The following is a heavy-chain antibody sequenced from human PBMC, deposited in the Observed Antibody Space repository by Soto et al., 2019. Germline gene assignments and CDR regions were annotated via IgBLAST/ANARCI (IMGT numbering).Heavy chain of an antibody. D-gene: IGHD2-15*01. J-gene: IGHJ4*01. CDR3: VKASDGGWPYYFDS. CDR1: GFTFSNAW. V-gene: IGHV3-15*07. CDR2: INTKTEGATT. Sequence: PGGSLRLSCAASGFTFSNAWMNWVRQAPGKGLEWVGRINTKTEGATTDYVAPVKGRFTISRDDSINTLYLQMNSLRVDDSAVYFCVKASDGGWPYYFDSWGHGTLVTVSS.